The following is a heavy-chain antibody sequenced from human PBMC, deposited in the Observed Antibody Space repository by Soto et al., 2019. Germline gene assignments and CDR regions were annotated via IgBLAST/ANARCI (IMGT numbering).Heavy chain of an antibody. CDR1: GFTFRGSA. D-gene: IGHD6-6*01. CDR3: TSPEYSSWY. CDR2: IRSKANSYAT. J-gene: IGHJ4*02. V-gene: IGHV3-73*01. Sequence: PGVSLRLSCAASGFTFRGSAMHWVRQASGKGLEWVGRIRSKANSYATAYAASVKGRFTISRDDSKNTAYLQMNSLKTEDTAVYYCTSPEYSSWYWGQGTLVTVSS.